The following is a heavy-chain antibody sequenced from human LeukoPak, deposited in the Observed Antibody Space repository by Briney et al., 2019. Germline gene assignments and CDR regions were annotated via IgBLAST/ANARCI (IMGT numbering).Heavy chain of an antibody. CDR3: ARDFGGVDAFDI. CDR2: IYDSGST. J-gene: IGHJ3*02. D-gene: IGHD2-8*01. V-gene: IGHV4-39*07. Sequence: SETLSLTCTVSGGSIRSSYYYWGWIRQPPGKGLEWIGSIYDSGSTYYNPSLKSRVTISVDKSKNQFSLKLSSVTAADTAVYYCARDFGGVDAFDIWGQGTMVTVSS. CDR1: GGSIRSSYYY.